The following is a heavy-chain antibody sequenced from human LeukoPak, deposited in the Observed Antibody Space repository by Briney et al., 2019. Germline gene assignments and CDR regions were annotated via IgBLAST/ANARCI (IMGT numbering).Heavy chain of an antibody. J-gene: IGHJ5*02. D-gene: IGHD5-24*01. V-gene: IGHV4-61*02. Sequence: SQTLSLTCTVSGGSISSGSYYWSWIRQPAGKGLEWIGRIYTSGSTNYNPSLKNRVTISVDTSKNQFSLKLSSVTAADTAVYHCARVSSRDSRFDPWGQGTLVTVSS. CDR3: ARVSSRDSRFDP. CDR2: IYTSGST. CDR1: GGSISSGSYY.